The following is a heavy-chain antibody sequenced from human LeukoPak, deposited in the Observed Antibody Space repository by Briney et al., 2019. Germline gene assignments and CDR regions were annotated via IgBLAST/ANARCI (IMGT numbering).Heavy chain of an antibody. V-gene: IGHV4-39*01. CDR1: GDSITSSYYY. J-gene: IGHJ4*02. Sequence: SETLSLTCTVSGDSITSSYYYWGWIRQPPGKGLEWIGSIYYSGSTYSNPSLKSRVTISVDTSKNQFSLNLSSVTAADTAVYYCARQRDAAAGTDYWGQGILVTASS. CDR2: IYYSGST. CDR3: ARQRDAAAGTDY. D-gene: IGHD6-13*01.